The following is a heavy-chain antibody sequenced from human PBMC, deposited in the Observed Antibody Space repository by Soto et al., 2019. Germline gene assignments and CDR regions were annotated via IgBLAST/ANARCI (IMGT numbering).Heavy chain of an antibody. CDR3: VRRGSGDYDY. CDR2: VSSNGGTT. D-gene: IGHD3-10*01. V-gene: IGHV3-64*01. Sequence: EVQLAESGGGMVQPGGSLRLSCVASGFTFSSYDMHWVRQAPGKGLEYVSSVSSNGGTTYYGNSVKGRFTSSRDNSKNPLYLQMGSLRAEDMAVYYCVRRGSGDYDYWGQGTLVTVSS. J-gene: IGHJ4*02. CDR1: GFTFSSYD.